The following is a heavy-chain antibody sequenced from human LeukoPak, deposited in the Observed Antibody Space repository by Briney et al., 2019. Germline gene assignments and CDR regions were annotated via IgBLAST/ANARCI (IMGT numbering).Heavy chain of an antibody. D-gene: IGHD3-10*01. CDR2: INHSGST. V-gene: IGHV4-34*01. CDR3: AREVRQIFGVGNWFDP. CDR1: GGSFSGYY. J-gene: IGHJ5*02. Sequence: SETLSLTCAVYGGSFSGYYWSWIRQPPGKGLEWIGEINHSGSTNYNPSLKSRVTISVDTSKNQFSLKLSSVTAADTAVYYCAREVRQIFGVGNWFDPWGQGTLVTVSS.